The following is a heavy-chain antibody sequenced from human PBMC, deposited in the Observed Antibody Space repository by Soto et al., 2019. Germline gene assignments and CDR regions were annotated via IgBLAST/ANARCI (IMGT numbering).Heavy chain of an antibody. Sequence: GGSLRLSCAASGFTFSNYAMSWVRQAPGKGLEWVSGISASGGSTYHADSVKGRFTISRDNSKDTLYLQMNSLGAEDTAVYYCAKDSGPLYGSELDYWGQGKLVTVSS. V-gene: IGHV3-23*01. D-gene: IGHD3-10*01. CDR2: ISASGGST. J-gene: IGHJ4*02. CDR3: AKDSGPLYGSELDY. CDR1: GFTFSNYA.